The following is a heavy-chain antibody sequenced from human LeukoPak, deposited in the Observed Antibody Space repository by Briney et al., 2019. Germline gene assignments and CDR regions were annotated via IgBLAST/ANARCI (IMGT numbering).Heavy chain of an antibody. J-gene: IGHJ4*02. D-gene: IGHD4-17*01. V-gene: IGHV3-21*01. Sequence: GGSLRLSCAASGFTFRSYGMSWVRQAPGKGLEWVSSISGSGENTYYADSVKGRFTISRDNAKNSLYLQMNSLRAEDTAVYYCARDPTVTTGGGYWGQGTLVTVSS. CDR2: ISGSGENT. CDR3: ARDPTVTTGGGY. CDR1: GFTFRSYG.